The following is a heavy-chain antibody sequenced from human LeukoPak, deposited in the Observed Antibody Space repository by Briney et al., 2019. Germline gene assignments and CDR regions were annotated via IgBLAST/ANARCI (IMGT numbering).Heavy chain of an antibody. CDR3: TGEIVVPAAMVPYGAFDI. J-gene: IGHJ3*02. V-gene: IGHV3-73*01. Sequence: GGSLRLSCAASGFTFSGSAMHWVRQASGKGLEWVGRIRSKANSYATAYAASVKGRFTISRDDSKNTAYLQMNSLKTEDTAVYYCTGEIVVPAAMVPYGAFDIWGQGTMVTVSS. D-gene: IGHD2-2*01. CDR1: GFTFSGSA. CDR2: IRSKANSYAT.